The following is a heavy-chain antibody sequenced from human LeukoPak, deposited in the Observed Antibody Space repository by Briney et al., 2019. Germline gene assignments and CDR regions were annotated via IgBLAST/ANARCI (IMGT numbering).Heavy chain of an antibody. CDR3: AREQGGIAAAPPFDY. Sequence: GGSLRLSCAASGFTFSSYEMNWVRQAPGKGLEWVSYISSSGSTIYHADSVKGRFTISRDNAKNSLYLQMNSLRAEDTAVYYCAREQGGIAAAPPFDYWGQGTLVTVSS. D-gene: IGHD6-13*01. V-gene: IGHV3-48*03. CDR1: GFTFSSYE. CDR2: ISSSGSTI. J-gene: IGHJ4*02.